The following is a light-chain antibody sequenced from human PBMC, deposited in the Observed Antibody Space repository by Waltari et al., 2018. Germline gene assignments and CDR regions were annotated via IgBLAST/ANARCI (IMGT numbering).Light chain of an antibody. CDR2: GAS. V-gene: IGKV3-15*01. CDR3: HQYKNWPPWT. J-gene: IGKJ1*01. Sequence: EIVVTQSPATLSLSPGERATLSCRASENVDTNIAWYQQKPGQPPRLLIAGASTRATAIPPRVSGSGSGTEFTLSISSLQSEDFAVYYCHQYKNWPPWTFGQGTKVEIK. CDR1: ENVDTN.